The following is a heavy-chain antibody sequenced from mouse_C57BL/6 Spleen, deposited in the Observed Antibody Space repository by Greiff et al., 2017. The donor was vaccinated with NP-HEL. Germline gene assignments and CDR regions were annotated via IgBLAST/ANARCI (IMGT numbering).Heavy chain of an antibody. CDR3: TRGGYGNSYYFDY. Sequence: EVQGVESGEGLVKPGGSLKLSCAASGFTFSSYAMSWVRQTPEKRLEWVAYISSGGDYIYYADTVKGRFTISRDNAWNTLYLQMSSLKSEDTAMYYCTRGGYGNSYYFDYWGQGTTLTVSS. V-gene: IGHV5-9-1*02. CDR2: ISSGGDYI. D-gene: IGHD2-10*02. CDR1: GFTFSSYA. J-gene: IGHJ2*01.